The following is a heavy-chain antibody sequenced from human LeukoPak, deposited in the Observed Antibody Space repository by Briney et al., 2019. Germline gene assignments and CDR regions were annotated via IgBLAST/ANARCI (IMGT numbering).Heavy chain of an antibody. CDR2: ISAYNGNT. J-gene: IGHJ4*02. Sequence: ASVTVSCTASGYTFTSYGISWVRQAPGQGLEWMGWISAYNGNTNYAQKLQGRVTMTTDTSTSTAYMELRSLRSDDTAVYYCARVLSGFYCGGDCHHYFDYWGQGTLVTVSS. V-gene: IGHV1-18*01. CDR1: GYTFTSYG. CDR3: ARVLSGFYCGGDCHHYFDY. D-gene: IGHD2-21*02.